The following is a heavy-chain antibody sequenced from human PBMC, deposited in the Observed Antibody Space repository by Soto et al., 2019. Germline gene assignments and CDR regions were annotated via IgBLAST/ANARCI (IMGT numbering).Heavy chain of an antibody. D-gene: IGHD6-6*01. Sequence: LPETLSLTCTVSGGSISSYYWSWIRQPAGKGLEWIGRIYTSGSTNYNPSLKSRVTMSVDTSKNQFSLKLSSVTAADTAVYYCARDRWGSSSSLFDYWGQGTLVTVSS. CDR2: IYTSGST. CDR3: ARDRWGSSSSLFDY. CDR1: GGSISSYY. J-gene: IGHJ4*02. V-gene: IGHV4-4*07.